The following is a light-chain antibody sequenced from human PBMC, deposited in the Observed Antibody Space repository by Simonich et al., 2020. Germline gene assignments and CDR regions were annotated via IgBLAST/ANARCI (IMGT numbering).Light chain of an antibody. CDR3: QTWGTGIQV. J-gene: IGLJ2*01. CDR1: SGHSSYA. Sequence: QLVLTQSPSASASLGASVKLTCTLSSGHSSYAIAWPQQQPEKGPRYFMKLNSDGSHSKGDGIPDRFSGFSSGAERYLTISSLQSEDEADYYCQTWGTGIQVFGGGTKLTVL. CDR2: LNSDGSH. V-gene: IGLV4-69*01.